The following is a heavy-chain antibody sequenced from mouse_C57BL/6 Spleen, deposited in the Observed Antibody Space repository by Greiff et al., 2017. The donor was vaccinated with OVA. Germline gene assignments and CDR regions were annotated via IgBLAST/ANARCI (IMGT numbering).Heavy chain of an antibody. CDR2: IHPNSGST. J-gene: IGHJ2*01. Sequence: QVQLQQPGAELVKPGASVKLSCKASGYTFTSYWMHWVKQRPGQGLEWIGMIHPNSGSTNYNEKFKSKATLTVDKSSSTAYMQLSSLTSEDSAVYYCARRGASITTPFGYWGQGTTLTVSS. V-gene: IGHV1-64*01. D-gene: IGHD1-2*01. CDR1: GYTFTSYW. CDR3: ARRGASITTPFGY.